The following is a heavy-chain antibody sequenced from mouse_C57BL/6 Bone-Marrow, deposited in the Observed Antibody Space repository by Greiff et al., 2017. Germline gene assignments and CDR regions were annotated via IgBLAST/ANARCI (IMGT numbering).Heavy chain of an antibody. CDR1: GFSLTSYG. CDR3: ASKGYEGAMDY. D-gene: IGHD2-2*01. J-gene: IGHJ4*01. V-gene: IGHV2-6*01. Sequence: VKLQESGPGLVAPSQSLSITCTVSGFSLTSYGVDWVRQSPGKGLEWLGVIWGVGSTNYNSALKSRLSISKDNSKSQVFLKMNSLQTDDTAMYYCASKGYEGAMDYWGQGTSVTVSS. CDR2: IWGVGST.